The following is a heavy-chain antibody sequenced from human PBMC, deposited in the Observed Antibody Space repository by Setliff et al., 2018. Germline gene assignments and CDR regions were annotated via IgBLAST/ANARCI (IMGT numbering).Heavy chain of an antibody. D-gene: IGHD2-15*01. CDR2: ISGSGGST. Sequence: PGGSLRLSCAASGFTFSNYDMNWVRQAPGKGLEWVSVISGSGGSTYYADSVKGRFTISRDNSKNTLYLQMNSLRAEDTAVYYCAKASYAVVVVAATAGFDYWGQGTLVTVSS. V-gene: IGHV3-23*01. CDR1: GFTFSNYD. CDR3: AKASYAVVVVAATAGFDY. J-gene: IGHJ4*02.